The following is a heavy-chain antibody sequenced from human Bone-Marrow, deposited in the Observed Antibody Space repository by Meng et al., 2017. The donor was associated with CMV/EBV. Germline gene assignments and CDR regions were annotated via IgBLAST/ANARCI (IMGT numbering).Heavy chain of an antibody. Sequence: GESLKISCAASGFTFDDYTMHWVRQAPGKGLEWVSLISWDGVSTYYADSVKGRFTISRGNSKTSLYLQMNSLRTEDTALYYCAKDGRGSSGAYNFAYWGQGPRVTVSS. D-gene: IGHD3-10*01. CDR3: AKDGRGSSGAYNFAY. J-gene: IGHJ4*01. CDR1: GFTFDDYT. CDR2: ISWDGVST. V-gene: IGHV3-43*01.